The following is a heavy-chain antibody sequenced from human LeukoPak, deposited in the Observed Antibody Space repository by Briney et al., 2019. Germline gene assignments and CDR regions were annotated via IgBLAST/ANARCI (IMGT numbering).Heavy chain of an antibody. J-gene: IGHJ3*01. D-gene: IGHD3-10*02. CDR2: ISPDDSDI. Sequence: GESLQISSKGSGSSFANSWIGWVRQMPGRGLEWVGLISPDDSDIRYSPSFQGQVIISADKAISTVYLQWSSLKASDTATYYCARRGAPITLFHDAFDLWGPGTMVTVSS. CDR3: ARRGAPITLFHDAFDL. CDR1: GSSFANSW. V-gene: IGHV5-51*01.